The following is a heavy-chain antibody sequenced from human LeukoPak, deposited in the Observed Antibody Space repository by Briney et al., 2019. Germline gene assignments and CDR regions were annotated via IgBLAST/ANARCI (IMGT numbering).Heavy chain of an antibody. CDR3: AKETYFGGDAQPGV. Sequence: GSLRLSCAASGFTFSNYAMSWVRQAPGKGLEWVSTISGSGGSTYHTDSVKGRFTISRDNSKNTLYLQINSLRAEDTAVYFCAKETYFGGDAQPGVWGQGTLVTVSS. D-gene: IGHD2-21*02. CDR2: ISGSGGST. V-gene: IGHV3-23*01. CDR1: GFTFSNYA. J-gene: IGHJ4*02.